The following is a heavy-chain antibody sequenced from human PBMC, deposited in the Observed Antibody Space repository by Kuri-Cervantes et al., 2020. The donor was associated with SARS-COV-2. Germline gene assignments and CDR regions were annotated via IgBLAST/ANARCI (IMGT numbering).Heavy chain of an antibody. CDR3: ARGYSSGWYFDY. Sequence: GGSLRLSCAASGFTFSSYAMHWVRQAPGKGLEWVAVISYDGSNKYYADSVKGRYTISRDNSKNTLYLQMNSLRAEDTAVYYCARGYSSGWYFDYWGQGTLVTVSS. D-gene: IGHD6-19*01. CDR1: GFTFSSYA. CDR2: ISYDGSNK. J-gene: IGHJ4*02. V-gene: IGHV3-30-3*01.